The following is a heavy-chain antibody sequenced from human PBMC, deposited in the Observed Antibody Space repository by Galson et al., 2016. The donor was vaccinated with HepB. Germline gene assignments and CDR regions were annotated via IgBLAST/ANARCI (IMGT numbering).Heavy chain of an antibody. J-gene: IGHJ6*02. CDR1: GFTFSTYS. Sequence: SLRLSCAASGFTFSTYSMNWVRQAPGKGLEWVSFISITSGYKYYADSLKGRVTISRDNAKNSLYLQMNSLRAEDTAVYYCARGGLGYCSGGSCSLGDYGMDVWGQGTTVTVSS. V-gene: IGHV3-21*04. CDR2: ISITSGYK. D-gene: IGHD2-15*01. CDR3: ARGGLGYCSGGSCSLGDYGMDV.